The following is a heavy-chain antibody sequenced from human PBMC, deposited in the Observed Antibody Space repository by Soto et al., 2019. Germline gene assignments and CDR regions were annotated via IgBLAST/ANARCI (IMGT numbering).Heavy chain of an antibody. CDR1: GFTFGDYA. J-gene: IGHJ6*02. Sequence: QPGGSLRLSCTASGFTFGDYAMSWFRQAPGKGLEWVGFIRSKAYGGTTEYAASVKGRFTISRDDSKSIAYLQMNSLKTEDTAVYYCTRDSDIVVVPAAINYYYYGMDVWGQGTTVTVSS. CDR2: IRSKAYGGTT. D-gene: IGHD2-2*02. V-gene: IGHV3-49*03. CDR3: TRDSDIVVVPAAINYYYYGMDV.